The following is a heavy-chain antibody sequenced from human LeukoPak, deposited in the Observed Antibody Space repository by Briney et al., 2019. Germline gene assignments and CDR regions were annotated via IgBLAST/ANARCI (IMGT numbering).Heavy chain of an antibody. Sequence: GGSLRLSCAASGFTFSNAWMNWFRQAPGKGLEWVGRIKSKTDGGTTDYAAPVKGRFTISRDDSKNTLYLQMNSLKTEDTAVYYCTTEVGSSGYPDYWGQGTLVTVSS. J-gene: IGHJ4*02. D-gene: IGHD3-22*01. CDR2: IKSKTDGGTT. V-gene: IGHV3-15*07. CDR3: TTEVGSSGYPDY. CDR1: GFTFSNAW.